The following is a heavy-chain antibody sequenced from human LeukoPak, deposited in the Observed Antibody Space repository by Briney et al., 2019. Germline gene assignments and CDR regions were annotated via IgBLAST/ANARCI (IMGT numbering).Heavy chain of an antibody. J-gene: IGHJ5*02. V-gene: IGHV1-69*04. CDR3: ARGERDIVVVVAATGLYNWFDP. CDR1: GGTFSSYA. Sequence: SVKVSCKASGGTFSSYAISWVRQAPGQGLEWMGRIIPILGIANYAQKFQGRVTITADKSTSTAYMELSSLRSEDTAVYYCARGERDIVVVVAATGLYNWFDPWGLGTLVTVSS. CDR2: IIPILGIA. D-gene: IGHD2-15*01.